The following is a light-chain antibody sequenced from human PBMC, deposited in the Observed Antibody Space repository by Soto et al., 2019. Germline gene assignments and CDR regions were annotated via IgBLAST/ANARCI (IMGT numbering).Light chain of an antibody. CDR2: DAS. CDR3: QKYNSYT. V-gene: IGKV1-5*01. CDR1: QSISSW. J-gene: IGKJ2*01. Sequence: DIQMTQSPSTLSASVGDRVTITCRASQSISSWLAWYQQKPGKAPKLLNYDASSLESGVPSRFSGSGSGTEFTLTISSLQPDDFATYYCQKYNSYTFGQGTKLEIK.